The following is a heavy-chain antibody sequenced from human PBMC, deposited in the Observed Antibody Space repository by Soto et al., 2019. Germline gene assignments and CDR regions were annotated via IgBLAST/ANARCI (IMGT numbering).Heavy chain of an antibody. CDR3: ARGGWDIVVVVAATGFDY. D-gene: IGHD2-15*01. J-gene: IGHJ4*02. CDR2: IYYSGST. V-gene: IGHV4-39*01. Sequence: QLQLQESGPGLVKPSETLSLTCTVSGGSISSSSYYWGWIRQPPGKGLEWIGSIYYSGSTYYNPSLKSRVTISVDTSKNQFSLKLSSVTAADTAVYYCARGGWDIVVVVAATGFDYWGQGTLVTVSS. CDR1: GGSISSSSYY.